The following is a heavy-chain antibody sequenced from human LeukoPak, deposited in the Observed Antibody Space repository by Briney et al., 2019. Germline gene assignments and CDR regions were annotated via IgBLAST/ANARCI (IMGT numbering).Heavy chain of an antibody. V-gene: IGHV4-39*01. D-gene: IGHD3-10*01. CDR3: ARRLRLGGPMVRGVSSYRRSQEIDY. CDR2: IYYSGST. CDR1: GGSISSSSYY. J-gene: IGHJ4*02. Sequence: SETLSLTCTVSGGSISSSSYYWGWIRQPPGKGLEWIGSIYYSGSTYYNPSLKSRVTISVDTSKNQFSLKLSSVTAADTAVYYCARRLRLGGPMVRGVSSYRRSQEIDYWGQGTLVTVSS.